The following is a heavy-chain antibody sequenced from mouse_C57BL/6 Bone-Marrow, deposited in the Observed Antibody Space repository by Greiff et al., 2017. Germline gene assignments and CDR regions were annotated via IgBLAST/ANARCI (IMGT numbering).Heavy chain of an antibody. CDR2: IDPNSGGT. CDR3: AAPAPITTVVADWYFDV. V-gene: IGHV1-72*01. Sequence: QVQLQQPGAELVKPGASVKLSCKASGYTFTSYWMHWVKQRPGRGLAWIGRIDPNSGGTKYNEKFKSKATLTVDKPSSTAYMQLSSLTSEDSAVYYWAAPAPITTVVADWYFDVWGTGTTVTVSS. J-gene: IGHJ1*03. CDR1: GYTFTSYW. D-gene: IGHD1-1*01.